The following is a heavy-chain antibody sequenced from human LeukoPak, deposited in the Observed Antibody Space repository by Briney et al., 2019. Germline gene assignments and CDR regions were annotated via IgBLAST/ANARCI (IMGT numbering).Heavy chain of an antibody. J-gene: IGHJ1*01. D-gene: IGHD6-6*01. Sequence: GGSLRLSCAASGFTFSGFAMTWVRQAPGKGLEWVTVISYDGSHKFYADSVRGRFTISRDNSKNTLYLHMNSLTTEDTAVYYCARAYTTSPGSYFQHWGQGTLVTVSS. CDR3: ARAYTTSPGSYFQH. CDR1: GFTFSGFA. V-gene: IGHV3-30*04. CDR2: ISYDGSHK.